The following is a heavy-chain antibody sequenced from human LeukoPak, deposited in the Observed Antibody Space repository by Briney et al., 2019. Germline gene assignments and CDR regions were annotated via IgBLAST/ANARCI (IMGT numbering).Heavy chain of an antibody. V-gene: IGHV4-30-2*01. D-gene: IGHD2-21*01. J-gene: IGHJ4*02. Sequence: PSETLSLTCTVSGGSISSGGYYWSWIRQPPGKGLEWIGYIYHSGSTYYNPSLKSRVTISVDRSKNQFSLKLSSVTAADTAVYYCARLVTEVDYWGQGILVTVSS. CDR2: IYHSGST. CDR3: ARLVTEVDY. CDR1: GGSISSGGYY.